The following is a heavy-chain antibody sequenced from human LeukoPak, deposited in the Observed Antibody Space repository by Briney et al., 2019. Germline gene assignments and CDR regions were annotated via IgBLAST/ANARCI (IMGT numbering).Heavy chain of an antibody. Sequence: SETLSLTCTVSGSSISSYYWSWIRQPPGKGLEWIGYIYYSGSTNYNPSLKSRVTISVDTSKNQFSLKLSSVTAADTAVYYCARNENWFDPWGQGTLVTVSS. CDR1: GSSISSYY. CDR3: ARNENWFDP. D-gene: IGHD1-1*01. CDR2: IYYSGST. V-gene: IGHV4-59*08. J-gene: IGHJ5*02.